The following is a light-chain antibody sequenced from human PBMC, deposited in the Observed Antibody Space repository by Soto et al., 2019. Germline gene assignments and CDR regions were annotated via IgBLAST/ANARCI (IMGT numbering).Light chain of an antibody. J-gene: IGKJ4*01. CDR3: QQYDIYSGLT. CDR1: QSISSW. Sequence: DIQMTQSPSTLSASVEDRVTITCRASQSISSWLAWYQQKPGKAPKLLIFGASSLDSGVPSRFSGSGSGTEFTLTISSLQPDDFATYYCQQYDIYSGLTFGGGTKVEMK. V-gene: IGKV1-5*03. CDR2: GAS.